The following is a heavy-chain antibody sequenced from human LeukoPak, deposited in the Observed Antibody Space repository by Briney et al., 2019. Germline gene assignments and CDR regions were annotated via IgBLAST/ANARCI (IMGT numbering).Heavy chain of an antibody. CDR1: GFTFSTYA. J-gene: IGHJ4*02. Sequence: GGSLRLSCAASGFTFSTYAMHRVRQAPGKGLEWVAIVSYDGSNKYYADSVRGRFTISRDNSKNTLYLQMSSLRPEDTSMYYCARETLRNFDYWGRGTLVTVSS. CDR2: VSYDGSNK. V-gene: IGHV3-30*04. CDR3: ARETLRNFDY. D-gene: IGHD2-15*01.